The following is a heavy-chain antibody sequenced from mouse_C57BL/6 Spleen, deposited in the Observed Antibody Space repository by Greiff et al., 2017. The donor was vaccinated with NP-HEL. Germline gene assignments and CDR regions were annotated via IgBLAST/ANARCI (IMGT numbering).Heavy chain of an antibody. V-gene: IGHV5-16*01. CDR3: ARGDYQRAMDY. Sequence: EVKLMESEGGLVQPGSSMKLSCTASGFTFSDYYMAWVRQVPEKGLEWVANINYDGSSTYYLDSLKSRFIISRDNAKNILYLQMSSLKSEDTATYYCARGDYQRAMDYWGQGTSVTVSS. J-gene: IGHJ4*01. D-gene: IGHD2-4*01. CDR2: INYDGSST. CDR1: GFTFSDYY.